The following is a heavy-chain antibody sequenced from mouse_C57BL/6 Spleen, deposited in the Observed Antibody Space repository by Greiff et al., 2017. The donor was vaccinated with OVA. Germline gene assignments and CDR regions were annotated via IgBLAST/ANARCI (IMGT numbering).Heavy chain of an antibody. V-gene: IGHV5-4*01. CDR3: ARDSTGSYAMDY. J-gene: IGHJ4*01. CDR1: GFTFSSYA. CDR2: ISDGGSYT. D-gene: IGHD4-1*01. Sequence: EVMLVESGGGLVKPGGSLKLSCAASGFTFSSYAMSWVRQTPEKRLEWVATISDGGSYTYYPDNVKGRFTISRDNAKNNLYLQMSHLKSEDTAMYYCARDSTGSYAMDYWGQGTSVTVSS.